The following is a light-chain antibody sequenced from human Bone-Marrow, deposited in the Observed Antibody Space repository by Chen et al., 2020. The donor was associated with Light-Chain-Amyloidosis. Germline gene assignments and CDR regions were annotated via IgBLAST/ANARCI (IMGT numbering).Light chain of an antibody. Sequence: DIQMTQSPSSRAASVGDRVTISCRASQGISRYLNWYQQKPGEAPKLLIYAIFNLQSGVPSRFSGSGSGTDFTLTISSLQPEDFATYFCEQSYSTPTFGGGTKVEIK. V-gene: IGKV1-39*01. J-gene: IGKJ4*01. CDR1: QGISRY. CDR2: AIF. CDR3: EQSYSTPT.